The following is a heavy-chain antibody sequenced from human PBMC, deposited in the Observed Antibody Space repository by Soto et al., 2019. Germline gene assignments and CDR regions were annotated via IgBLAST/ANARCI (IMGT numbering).Heavy chain of an antibody. V-gene: IGHV3-21*01. CDR2: ILSSSGSI. CDR1: GITFSSFS. J-gene: IGHJ6*03. Sequence: EVQLVESGGGLVKPGGSLRLSCAASGITFSSFSFNWVRQAPGKGLEWVSFILSSSGSIYYADSVKGRFTISRDNAKNSLYLQMNSLKDEDTALYYCSGDSGEQLFRRGFYYYYMDVWGKGTTVTVSS. D-gene: IGHD6-6*01. CDR3: SGDSGEQLFRRGFYYYYMDV.